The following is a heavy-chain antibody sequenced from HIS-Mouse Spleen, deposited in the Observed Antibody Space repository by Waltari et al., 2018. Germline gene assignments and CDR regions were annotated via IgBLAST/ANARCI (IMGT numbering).Heavy chain of an antibody. CDR3: AREIPYSSSWYDWYFDL. CDR1: GGSISSSSYY. D-gene: IGHD6-13*01. V-gene: IGHV4-39*07. CDR2: IYYSGSN. Sequence: QLQLQESGPGLVKPSETLSLTCTVSGGSISSSSYYWGWIRQPPGKGLEGIGSIYYSGSNYYNPSLKSRVTISVDTSKNQFSLKLSSVTAADTAVYYCAREIPYSSSWYDWYFDLWGRGTLVTVSS. J-gene: IGHJ2*01.